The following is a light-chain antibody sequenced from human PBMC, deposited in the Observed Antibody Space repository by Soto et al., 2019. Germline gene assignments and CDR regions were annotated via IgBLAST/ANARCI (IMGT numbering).Light chain of an antibody. V-gene: IGLV2-8*01. CDR3: SSYAGRNNMV. CDR2: EVT. Sequence: QSALTQPPSASGSPGQSVTISCSGSSGDVGRYDYVSWYQHHPGKAPKVILFEVTKRPSGVPDRFSGSKSGNTASLTVSGLQAEDEAEYFCSSYAGRNNMVFCGGTKLTVL. CDR1: SGDVGRYDY. J-gene: IGLJ2*01.